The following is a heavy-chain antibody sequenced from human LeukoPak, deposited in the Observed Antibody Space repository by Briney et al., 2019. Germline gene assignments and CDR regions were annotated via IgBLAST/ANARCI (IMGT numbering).Heavy chain of an antibody. CDR3: ASLIVVVPAAMSDDAFDI. CDR2: IYPNGGT. CDR1: GGSINSYY. V-gene: IGHV4-4*07. Sequence: SETLSLTCTVSGGSINSYYLSWIRQPAGKGLEWIGRIYPNGGTTYNPSLKSRVTLSVDTSKNQFSLKLSSVTAADTAVYYCASLIVVVPAAMSDDAFDIWGQGTMVTVSS. J-gene: IGHJ3*02. D-gene: IGHD2-2*01.